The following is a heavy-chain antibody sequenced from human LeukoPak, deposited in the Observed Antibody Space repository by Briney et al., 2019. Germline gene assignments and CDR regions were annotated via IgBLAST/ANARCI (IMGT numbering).Heavy chain of an antibody. J-gene: IGHJ6*03. V-gene: IGHV4-61*02. D-gene: IGHD6-13*01. CDR3: ARVYSSWYRGGYYYNYMDV. Sequence: PSETLSLTCTVSGGSISSGSYYWSWIRQPAGKGLEWIGRIYTSGSTNYNPSLKSRVTISVDTSKNQFSLKLSSVTAADTAVYYCARVYSSWYRGGYYYNYMDVWGKGTTVTISS. CDR2: IYTSGST. CDR1: GGSISSGSYY.